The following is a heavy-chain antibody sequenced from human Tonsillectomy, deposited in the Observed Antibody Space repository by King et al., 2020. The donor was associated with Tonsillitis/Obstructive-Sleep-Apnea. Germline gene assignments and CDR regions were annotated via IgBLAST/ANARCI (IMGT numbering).Heavy chain of an antibody. CDR2: IYSGGST. V-gene: IGHV3-66*01. Sequence: VQLVESGGGLVQPGGSLRLSCAASGFTVNSNYMSWVRQAPGKGLEWVSVIYSGGSTYYADSVKGRFTISRDNSKNMLYLQMNSLRAEDTAVYYCARAGHADAFDIWGQGTMVTVSS. J-gene: IGHJ3*02. CDR3: ARAGHADAFDI. CDR1: GFTVNSNY.